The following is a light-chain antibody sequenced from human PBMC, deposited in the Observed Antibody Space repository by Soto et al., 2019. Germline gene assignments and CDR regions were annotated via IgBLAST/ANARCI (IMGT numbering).Light chain of an antibody. Sequence: DIQMTQSPSTLSASVGDRVTITCRASQSISSWLAWYQQKPGKAPKLLIYDASSLESGVPSRFSGSGSGTEFTLTISRLQPDDFASYYCQHYNSYSLFGQGTKVEIK. CDR1: QSISSW. CDR3: QHYNSYSL. V-gene: IGKV1-5*01. CDR2: DAS. J-gene: IGKJ1*01.